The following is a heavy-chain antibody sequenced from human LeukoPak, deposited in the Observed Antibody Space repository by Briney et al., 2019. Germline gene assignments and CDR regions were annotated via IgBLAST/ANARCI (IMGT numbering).Heavy chain of an antibody. Sequence: SETLSLTCAVYGGSFSGYYWSWIRQPPGKGLEWIGEINHSESTNYNPSLKSRVTISVDTSKNQFSLKLSSVTAADTAVYYCARIERRYCSGGSCKRGSFDYWGQGTLVTVSS. V-gene: IGHV4-34*01. J-gene: IGHJ4*02. CDR3: ARIERRYCSGGSCKRGSFDY. CDR1: GGSFSGYY. CDR2: INHSEST. D-gene: IGHD2-15*01.